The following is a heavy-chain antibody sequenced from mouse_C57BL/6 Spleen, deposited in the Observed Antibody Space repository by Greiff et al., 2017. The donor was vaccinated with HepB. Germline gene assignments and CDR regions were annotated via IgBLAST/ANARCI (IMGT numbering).Heavy chain of an antibody. J-gene: IGHJ3*01. V-gene: IGHV14-4*01. CDR2: IDPETGDT. CDR3: TTGRVRGWFAY. Sequence: VQLKESGAELVRPGASVKLSCTASGFNIKDDYMHWVKQRPEQGLEWIGWIDPETGDTEYDSKFQGKATKSADTSSNTAYLLLSSLTSEDTAVYYGTTGRVRGWFAYWGQGTLVTVSA. CDR1: GFNIKDDY. D-gene: IGHD2-14*01.